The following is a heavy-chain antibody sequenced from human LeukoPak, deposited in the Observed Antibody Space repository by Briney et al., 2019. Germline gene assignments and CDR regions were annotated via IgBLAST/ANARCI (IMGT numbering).Heavy chain of an antibody. J-gene: IGHJ1*01. V-gene: IGHV6-1*01. CDR3: AILGPPADC. CDR1: GDSVSSKSAA. D-gene: IGHD3/OR15-3a*01. Sequence: SQTLSLTCAISGDSVSSKSAAWNWIRHSPSRGLEWLGRTYYRSKWNNEYAVSLKGRITINPDISKNQFSLQLNSVTPEDTAVYYCAILGPPADCWGQGTLVTVSS. CDR2: TYYRSKWNN.